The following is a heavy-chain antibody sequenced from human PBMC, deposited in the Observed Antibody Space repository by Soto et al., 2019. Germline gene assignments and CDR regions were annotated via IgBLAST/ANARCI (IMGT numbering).Heavy chain of an antibody. CDR2: ISGSGGST. CDR1: GFTFTAYA. V-gene: IGHV3-23*01. Sequence: EVQLLESGGGLVQPGGSLRLSCAASGFTFTAYAISGVGQAPGKGLEWVSAISGSGGSTYNADSVKGRFTISRDNSKNTLYLQMNSLRAEDTAVYYCAKESVAGTYWGQGTLVTVSS. CDR3: AKESVAGTY. D-gene: IGHD1-7*01. J-gene: IGHJ4*02.